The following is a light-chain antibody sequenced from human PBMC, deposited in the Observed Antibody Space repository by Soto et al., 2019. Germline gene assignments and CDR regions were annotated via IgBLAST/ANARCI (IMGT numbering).Light chain of an antibody. Sequence: EIVLTQSPGTLSLSPGERATLSCRASQRVSSSNLAWYQQKPGQAPRLLIYGASSRAIGIPDRFSGSGSGTDFTLTISRLEPEDFAVYYCQQYGSSPLLTFGGGTKVEIK. CDR2: GAS. CDR1: QRVSSSN. J-gene: IGKJ4*01. CDR3: QQYGSSPLLT. V-gene: IGKV3-20*01.